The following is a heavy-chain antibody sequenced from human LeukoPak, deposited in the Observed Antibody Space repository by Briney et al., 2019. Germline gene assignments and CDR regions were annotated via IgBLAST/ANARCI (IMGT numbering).Heavy chain of an antibody. Sequence: ASVKVSCKASGYTFTGYYMHWVRQAPGQGLEWMGWINPNSGGTNYAQKFQGRVTMTRDTSISTAYMELSRLRSDDTAVYYCANERVLGYCSGGSCYSRWFDPWGQGTLVTVSS. CDR3: ANERVLGYCSGGSCYSRWFDP. CDR1: GYTFTGYY. V-gene: IGHV1-2*02. D-gene: IGHD2-15*01. J-gene: IGHJ5*02. CDR2: INPNSGGT.